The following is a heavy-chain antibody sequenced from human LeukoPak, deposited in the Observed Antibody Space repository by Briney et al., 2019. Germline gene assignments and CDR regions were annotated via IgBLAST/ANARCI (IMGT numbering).Heavy chain of an antibody. Sequence: ASVKVSCKASGYTFTNYHIYWVRQAPGQGLEWMGIINPSSGSTSYPQKFQGRVIMTRDTSTSTVYMELSSLRSEDTAVYYCARLSPPSDYWGQGTLVTVSS. CDR1: GYTFTNYH. J-gene: IGHJ4*02. V-gene: IGHV1-46*01. CDR2: INPSSGST. CDR3: ARLSPPSDY. D-gene: IGHD3-16*02.